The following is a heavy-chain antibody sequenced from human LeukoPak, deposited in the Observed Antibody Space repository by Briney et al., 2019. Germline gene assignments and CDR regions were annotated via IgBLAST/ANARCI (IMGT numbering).Heavy chain of an antibody. CDR1: GFTFSSYW. CDR3: AGGVNWALDY. CDR2: INSDGRTT. D-gene: IGHD7-27*01. Sequence: GGSLRLSCAASGFTFSSYWMHWVRQAPGKGLVWVSHINSDGRTTNYADSVKGRFTISRDNAKNTLYLQMNSLTAEDTAVHYCAGGVNWALDYWGQGTLVTVSS. V-gene: IGHV3-74*01. J-gene: IGHJ4*02.